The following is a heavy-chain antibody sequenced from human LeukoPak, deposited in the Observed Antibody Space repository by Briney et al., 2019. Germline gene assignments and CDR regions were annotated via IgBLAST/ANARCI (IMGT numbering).Heavy chain of an antibody. V-gene: IGHV1-8*01. D-gene: IGHD6-13*01. CDR2: MNPNSGNT. CDR3: VLGYSSSWYYFDF. J-gene: IGHJ4*02. CDR1: GYTFTSYD. Sequence: ASVKVSCKAFGYTFTSYDINWVRQDTGQGLEWMGWMNPNSGNTGYAQKFQGRVTMTRNTSISTAYMELSSLRSEDTAVYYCVLGYSSSWYYFDFWGQGALVTVSS.